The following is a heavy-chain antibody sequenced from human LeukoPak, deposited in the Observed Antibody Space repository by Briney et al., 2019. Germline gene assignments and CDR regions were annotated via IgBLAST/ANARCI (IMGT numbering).Heavy chain of an antibody. V-gene: IGHV3-53*01. Sequence: PGGSLRLSCAASGFTVSSNYMSWVRQAPGKGLEWVSVIYSGGSTYYADSVKGRFTISRDNSKNTLYLQMNSLRDEDTAVYYCARGYSAPDPGYWGQGTLVTVSS. J-gene: IGHJ4*02. CDR3: ARGYSAPDPGY. CDR1: GFTVSSNY. D-gene: IGHD1-26*01. CDR2: IYSGGST.